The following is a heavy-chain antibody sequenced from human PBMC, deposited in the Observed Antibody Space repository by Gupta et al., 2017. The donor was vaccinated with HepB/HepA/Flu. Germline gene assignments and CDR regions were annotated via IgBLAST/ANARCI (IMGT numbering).Heavy chain of an antibody. CDR1: GFPFSSYS. Sequence: EVQLVESGRGLVKPGGSLRPSCAASGFPFSSYSMNWVRQAPGKGLEWVSSISSSSSYIYYADSVRGRFTISRDNAKNSLYLQMNSLRAEDTAVYYCARDFQSSSWKTLFDYWGQGTLVTVSS. D-gene: IGHD6-13*01. J-gene: IGHJ4*02. V-gene: IGHV3-21*01. CDR2: ISSSSSYI. CDR3: ARDFQSSSWKTLFDY.